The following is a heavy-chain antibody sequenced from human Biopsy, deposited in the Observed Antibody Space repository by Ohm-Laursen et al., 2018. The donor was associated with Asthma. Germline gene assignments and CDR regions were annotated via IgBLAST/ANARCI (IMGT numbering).Heavy chain of an antibody. CDR1: GCSMSSSSYS. CDR3: ARHWNWGSFFDY. V-gene: IGHV4-39*01. J-gene: IGHJ4*02. Sequence: VTLSFTSPGSGCSMSSSSYSCGCIRQPPGKGLDMIGSTSYTGNTDIPSLRSRFTLSVATSRKNFSLKLTSVTAADTAVFCCARHWNWGSFFDYWGQGMLVTVSS. D-gene: IGHD7-27*01. CDR2: TSYTGNT.